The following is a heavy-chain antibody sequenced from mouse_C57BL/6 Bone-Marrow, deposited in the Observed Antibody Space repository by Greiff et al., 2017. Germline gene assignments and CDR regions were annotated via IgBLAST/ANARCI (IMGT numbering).Heavy chain of an antibody. J-gene: IGHJ3*01. V-gene: IGHV5-6*01. Sequence: EVQLVESGGDLVKPGGSLKLSCAASGFTFSSYGMSWVRQTPDKRLEWVATISSGGSYTYYPDSVKGRFTISRDNAKNTLYLQMSSLKSEDTAMYYCARRGETWFAYWGQGTLVTVSA. CDR1: GFTFSSYG. CDR2: ISSGGSYT. CDR3: ARRGETWFAY.